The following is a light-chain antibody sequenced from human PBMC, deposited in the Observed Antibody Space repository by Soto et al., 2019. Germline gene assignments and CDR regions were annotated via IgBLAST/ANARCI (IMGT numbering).Light chain of an antibody. CDR3: QQYKSYPLT. CDR1: ESIRTW. Sequence: DIQMTQSPTTLSASIGDRVTITCRASESIRTWLAWYQHKPGKAPKFLIYDASTLESGVPSRFSGSGSGTEYTLTISSVQHDDFATYYCQQYKSYPLTFGGGTQVEIK. V-gene: IGKV1-5*01. J-gene: IGKJ4*01. CDR2: DAS.